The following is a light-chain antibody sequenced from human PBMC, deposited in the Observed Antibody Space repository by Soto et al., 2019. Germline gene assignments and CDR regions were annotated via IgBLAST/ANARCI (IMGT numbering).Light chain of an antibody. CDR2: WAS. V-gene: IGKV4-1*01. J-gene: IGKJ1*01. CDR3: QQYYSLPPT. CDR1: QSVLYRSNTKNY. Sequence: DIVMTQSPDSLAVSLGERATINCKSSQSVLYRSNTKNYLAWYQQKPGQPPNLLIYWASTRESGVPDRFSGNGPGTAFTLTISSLQAEYVAVYYCQQYYSLPPTFGQGTKVEIK.